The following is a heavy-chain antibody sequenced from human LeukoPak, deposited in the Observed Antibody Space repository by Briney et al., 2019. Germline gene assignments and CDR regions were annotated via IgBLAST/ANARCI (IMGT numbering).Heavy chain of an antibody. CDR2: IYSGGNT. CDR1: GLTVSSDY. Sequence: GGSLRLSCATSGLTVSSDYMSWFRQAPGKGLEWVSLIYSGGNTHYADSVKGRFTISRDNSKNTLHLQMNSLRAEDTAIYYCAREAIDGWGQGTLVTVSS. V-gene: IGHV3-53*01. D-gene: IGHD3-22*01. CDR3: AREAIDG. J-gene: IGHJ4*02.